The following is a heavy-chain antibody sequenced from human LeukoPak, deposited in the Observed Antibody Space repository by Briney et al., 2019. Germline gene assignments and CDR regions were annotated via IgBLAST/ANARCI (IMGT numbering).Heavy chain of an antibody. D-gene: IGHD3-22*01. CDR1: GFTFDDYA. CDR2: ISWNSGSI. Sequence: GRSLRLSCAASGFTFDDYAMHWVRQAPGKGLEWVSGISWNSGSIGYADSVKGRFTISRDNAKNSLYLQLNSLRAEDTALYYCAKDDASREYYYDSSGYYHGAFDIWGQGTMVTVPS. CDR3: AKDDASREYYYDSSGYYHGAFDI. J-gene: IGHJ3*02. V-gene: IGHV3-9*01.